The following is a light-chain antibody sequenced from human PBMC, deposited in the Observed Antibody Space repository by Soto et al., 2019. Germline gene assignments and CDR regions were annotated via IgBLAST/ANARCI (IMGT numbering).Light chain of an antibody. V-gene: IGKV3-15*01. CDR1: QSGS. J-gene: IGKJ2*01. CDR3: QHYDSWPPMYP. CDR2: GAS. Sequence: EIVVTQSPATLSVSPGERATLSCRASQSGSIAWYQQKLGQAPRLLIYGASNRATGIPARFSGSGSETEFTLTISGLQSEDFAVYYCQHYDSWPPMYPFGQGTKLEIK.